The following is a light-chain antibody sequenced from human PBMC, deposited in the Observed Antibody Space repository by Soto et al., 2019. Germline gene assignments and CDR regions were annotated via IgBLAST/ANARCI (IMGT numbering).Light chain of an antibody. J-gene: IGKJ5*01. CDR3: QQSYRTPFS. CDR2: AAS. CDR1: QSISSY. Sequence: DIQMTQSPSSLSASVGDRVTITCRASQSISSYLNWYQQKPGKAPKLLIYAASSLQSGVPSRFSGSGHGTDFTLTISSLQPEAFATYYCQQSYRTPFSFGQGTRLEIK. V-gene: IGKV1-39*01.